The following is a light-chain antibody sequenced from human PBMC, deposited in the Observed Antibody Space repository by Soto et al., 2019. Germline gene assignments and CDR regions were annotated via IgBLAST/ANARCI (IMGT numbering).Light chain of an antibody. J-gene: IGKJ4*01. V-gene: IGKV1-5*01. CDR2: DAS. CDR3: QQYDNYKPLT. Sequence: DIQMTQSPSTLSSSVGDRVTITCRASQSVSCSLAWYQQKPGKAPKLLIFDASSLESGTPSRFSGRRSGTQFTPTINGLQPDDFATYYCQQYDNYKPLTFGGGTKVDI. CDR1: QSVSCS.